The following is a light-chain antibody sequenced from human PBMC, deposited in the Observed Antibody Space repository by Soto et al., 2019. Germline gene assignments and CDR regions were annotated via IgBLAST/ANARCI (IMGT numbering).Light chain of an antibody. CDR1: RDISSS. J-gene: IGKJ2*01. CDR2: AAS. CDR3: QKYNSAPNT. V-gene: IGKV1-27*01. Sequence: DVQMTQSPSSLPASVGDRVTITCRASRDISSSLAWYQQKPGKVPKLLIYAASTLHEGVQSRFSGSGSGTFFTLTINSLQPEDVATYYCQKYNSAPNTFGRGTRLEIK.